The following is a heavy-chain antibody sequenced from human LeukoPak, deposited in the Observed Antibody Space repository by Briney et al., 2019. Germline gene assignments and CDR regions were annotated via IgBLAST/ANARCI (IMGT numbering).Heavy chain of an antibody. V-gene: IGHV4-30-4*08. D-gene: IGHD4/OR15-4a*01. CDR1: GGSISSGVYY. Sequence: SQTLSLTCTVSGGSISSGVYYWSWIHQPPGKGLEWIGYIYYSGSTYYNPSLKSRVTTSVDTSKNQFSLNLSSLTAADTAVYYCARVPYGDYVDYWGQGTLVTVSS. J-gene: IGHJ4*02. CDR2: IYYSGST. CDR3: ARVPYGDYVDY.